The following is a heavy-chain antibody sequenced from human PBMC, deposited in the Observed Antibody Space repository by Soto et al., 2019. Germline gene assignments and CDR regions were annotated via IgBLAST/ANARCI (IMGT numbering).Heavy chain of an antibody. Sequence: VQLVESGGGVVQPGRSLRPSCAASGFTFSSFGMHWVRQAPGKGLEWVAVISYDGSNKYYADSVKGRFTISRDNSKNTLYLQMNSLRAEDTAVYYCARGGRSGYFDYWGQGTLVTVSS. V-gene: IGHV3-30*03. D-gene: IGHD2-15*01. CDR2: ISYDGSNK. CDR3: ARGGRSGYFDY. CDR1: GFTFSSFG. J-gene: IGHJ4*02.